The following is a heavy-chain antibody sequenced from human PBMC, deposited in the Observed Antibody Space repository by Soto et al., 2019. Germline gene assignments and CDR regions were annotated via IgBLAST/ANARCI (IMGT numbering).Heavy chain of an antibody. CDR3: GRHVPARVGFDP. CDR2: VFYTGDT. Sequence: QVHLQESGPGLVQPSETLSLTCTVSGGSMTNYYWSWIRQPPGKGLEWIGYVFYTGDTNYNPSLQSRVTISVDTSKNQFSLQLTSVTATDTAVYYCGRHVPARVGFDPWGQGTLVTVSS. V-gene: IGHV4-59*08. D-gene: IGHD3-10*01. CDR1: GGSMTNYY. J-gene: IGHJ5*02.